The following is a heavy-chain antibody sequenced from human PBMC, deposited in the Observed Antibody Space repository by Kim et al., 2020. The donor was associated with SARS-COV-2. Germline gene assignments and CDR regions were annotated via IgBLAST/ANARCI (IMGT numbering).Heavy chain of an antibody. CDR3: SRMASIGSFDY. CDR2: INPTNGNT. J-gene: IGHJ4*01. Sequence: ASVNVSCKASGFPFSDFYMHWVRQAPGQGLEWMGLINPTNGNTWYAQKFQGRITMTGATSTNTIYMELHSLKSDDSALYYCSRMASIGSFDYWGQGTLVT. V-gene: IGHV1-46*03. CDR1: GFPFSDFY.